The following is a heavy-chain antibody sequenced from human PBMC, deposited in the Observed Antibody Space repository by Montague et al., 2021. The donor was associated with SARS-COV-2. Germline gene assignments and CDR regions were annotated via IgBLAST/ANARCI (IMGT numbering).Heavy chain of an antibody. V-gene: IGHV4-59*01. CDR3: ARGSYSPDAFDI. Sequence: SETLSLTCTVSGGSISSYYWIWIQQPPGKVLEWIGYIYYSGITNYNPSLKSRVTISLDTSKNQFSLKLNSVTAADTAVYYCARGSYSPDAFDIWGQGKMVTVS. D-gene: IGHD1-26*01. J-gene: IGHJ3*02. CDR2: IYYSGIT. CDR1: GGSISSYY.